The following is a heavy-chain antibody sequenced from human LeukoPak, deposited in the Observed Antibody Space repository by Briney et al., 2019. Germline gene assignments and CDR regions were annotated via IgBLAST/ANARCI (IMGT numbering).Heavy chain of an antibody. V-gene: IGHV3-33*06. Sequence: PGGSLRLSCEASGFTFRSYGMHWVRQAPGKGLEWVAVIGRDGRNKFYADSLKGRFTISRDNSKNTLYLQMDSLTVEDTAVYYCAKGGVATIPPAYFDYWGQGTLVTVSS. CDR2: IGRDGRNK. J-gene: IGHJ4*02. CDR1: GFTFRSYG. D-gene: IGHD5-12*01. CDR3: AKGGVATIPPAYFDY.